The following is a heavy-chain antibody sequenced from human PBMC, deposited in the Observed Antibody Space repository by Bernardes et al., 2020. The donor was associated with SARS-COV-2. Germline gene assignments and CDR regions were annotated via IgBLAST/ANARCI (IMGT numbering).Heavy chain of an antibody. V-gene: IGHV1-8*02. CDR3: ARYSSSWSRFDY. D-gene: IGHD6-13*01. CDR2: MNPNSGNT. Sequence: ASVNVSCEASGYTFTTYDINWVRQATGQGLEWMGWMNPNSGNTGYAQKFQGRVTMTRNTSISTAYMELSSLRSEDTAVYYCARYSSSWSRFDYWGQGTLVTVSS. CDR1: GYTFTTYD. J-gene: IGHJ4*02.